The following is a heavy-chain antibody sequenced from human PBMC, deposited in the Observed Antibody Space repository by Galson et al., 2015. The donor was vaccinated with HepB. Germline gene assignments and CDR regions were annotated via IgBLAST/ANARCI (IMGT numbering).Heavy chain of an antibody. V-gene: IGHV3-48*01. Sequence: SLRLSCAASGFTFSSYSMNWVRQAPGKGLEWVSYISSSSSTIYYADSVKGRFTISRDNAKNSLYLQMNSLRAEDTAVYYCARDLRFLEWLPRFDPWGQGTLVTVSS. J-gene: IGHJ5*02. CDR2: ISSSSSTI. CDR3: ARDLRFLEWLPRFDP. D-gene: IGHD3-3*01. CDR1: GFTFSSYS.